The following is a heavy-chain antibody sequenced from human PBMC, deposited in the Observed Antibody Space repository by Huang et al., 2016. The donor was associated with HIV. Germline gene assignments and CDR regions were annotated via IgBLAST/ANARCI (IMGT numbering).Heavy chain of an antibody. CDR3: AMGYGPFDF. CDR1: GFTFSSYS. CDR2: ISSTGRAK. Sequence: EVHLVESGGGLVQPGGSLGLSCAASGFTFSSYSINWVRQTRGKGREWVSYISSTGRAKYYADSGKDRFTISRDNANNSWYLQMNSLRAEDAGVYFCAMGYGPFDFWGQGILVTVSS. D-gene: IGHD5-18*01. J-gene: IGHJ4*02. V-gene: IGHV3-48*01.